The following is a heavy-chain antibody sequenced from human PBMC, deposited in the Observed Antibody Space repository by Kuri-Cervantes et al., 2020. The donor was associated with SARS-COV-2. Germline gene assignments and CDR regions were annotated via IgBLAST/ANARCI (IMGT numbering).Heavy chain of an antibody. V-gene: IGHV1-69*13. Sequence: SVKVSCKASGGTFSSYAISWVRQAPGQGLEWMGGIIPIFGTANYAQKFQGRVTITADESTSTAYMELSSLRSEDTAVYYCAYRGLMVRGVSTFGPWGQGTLVTVSS. CDR1: GGTFSSYA. CDR2: IIPIFGTA. D-gene: IGHD3-10*01. J-gene: IGHJ5*02. CDR3: AYRGLMVRGVSTFGP.